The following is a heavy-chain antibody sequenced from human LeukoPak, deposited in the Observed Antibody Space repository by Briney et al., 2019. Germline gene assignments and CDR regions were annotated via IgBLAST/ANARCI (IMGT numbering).Heavy chain of an antibody. V-gene: IGHV3-43D*03. CDR3: AKETHIGPYDY. CDR1: GFTFDDYA. Sequence: GGSLRLSCAASGFTFDDYAMHWVRQAPGKGLEWVSLISWDGGGTYYADTVKGRFTISRDNSKNSLYLQMNSLRAEDTALYYCAKETHIGPYDYWGQGTLVTVSS. CDR2: ISWDGGGT. J-gene: IGHJ4*02.